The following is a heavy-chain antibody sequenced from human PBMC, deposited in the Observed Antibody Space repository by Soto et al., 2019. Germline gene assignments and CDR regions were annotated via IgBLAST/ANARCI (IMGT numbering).Heavy chain of an antibody. Sequence: SVKVSCKASGDTFSTYTITWMRQAPGQGLEWMGGIIPRSATSNYAQKFQGRVTITADNSKNTLYLQMNSLRAEDTAVYYCARQKNPPVLRYFDWSSSGPLYGMDVWGQGTTVTVSS. CDR2: IIPRSATS. CDR1: GDTFSTYT. V-gene: IGHV1-69*06. CDR3: ARQKNPPVLRYFDWSSSGPLYGMDV. J-gene: IGHJ6*02. D-gene: IGHD3-9*01.